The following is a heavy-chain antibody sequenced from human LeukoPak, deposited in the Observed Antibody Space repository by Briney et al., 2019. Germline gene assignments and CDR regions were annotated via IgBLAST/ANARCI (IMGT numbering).Heavy chain of an antibody. J-gene: IGHJ4*02. CDR2: INWNGGST. CDR3: ARDPLLWFGEEKMYYFDY. CDR1: GFTFDDYG. D-gene: IGHD3-10*01. Sequence: GGSLRLSCAASGFTFDDYGMSWVRQAPGKGMEWVSGINWNGGSTGYADSVKGRFTISRDNAKNSLYLQMNSLRAEDTAVYYCARDPLLWFGEEKMYYFDYWGQGTLVTVSS. V-gene: IGHV3-20*04.